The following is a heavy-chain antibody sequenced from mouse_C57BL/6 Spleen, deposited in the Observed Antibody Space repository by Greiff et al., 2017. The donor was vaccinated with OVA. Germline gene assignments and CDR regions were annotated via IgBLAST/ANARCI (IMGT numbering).Heavy chain of an antibody. CDR3: ALTTVPHYYAMDY. V-gene: IGHV1-53*01. CDR2: INPSNGGT. Sequence: QVQLKQPGTELVKPGASVKLSCKASGYTFTSYWMHWVKQRPGQGLEWIGNINPSNGGTNYNEKFKSKATLTVDKSSSTAYMQLSSLTSEDSAVYYCALTTVPHYYAMDYWGQGTSVTISS. D-gene: IGHD1-1*01. CDR1: GYTFTSYW. J-gene: IGHJ4*01.